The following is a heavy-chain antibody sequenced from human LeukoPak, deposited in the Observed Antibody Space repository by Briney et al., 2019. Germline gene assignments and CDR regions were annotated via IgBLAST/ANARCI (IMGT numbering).Heavy chain of an antibody. V-gene: IGHV4-4*02. D-gene: IGHD5-18*01. CDR1: GDSISSNNW. CDR2: IYHSGSTT. Sequence: PSGTLSLTCAVSGDSISSNNWWSWVRQTSGKGLEWIGEIYHSGSTTNYNPSLKSRVTMSVDKSKNQFSLKLTSVTAADTAVYYCARRYGYYFDFWGQGAQVTVSS. J-gene: IGHJ4*02. CDR3: ARRYGYYFDF.